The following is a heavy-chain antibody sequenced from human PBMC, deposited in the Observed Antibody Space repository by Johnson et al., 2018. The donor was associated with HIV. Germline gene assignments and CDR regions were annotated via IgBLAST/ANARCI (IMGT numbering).Heavy chain of an antibody. D-gene: IGHD3-22*01. CDR2: ISYDGSNK. V-gene: IGHV3-30*19. CDR1: GFTFSSYG. Sequence: QVQLVESGGGVVQPGRSLRLSCAASGFTFSSYGMHWVRQAPGKGLQWVAVISYDGSNKYFADSVKGRFTISRDNSKNTLYLQMNSLRAEDTAVYYCARGRYYYDSSGYYYPAFEIWGQGTMVTVSS. J-gene: IGHJ3*02. CDR3: ARGRYYYDSSGYYYPAFEI.